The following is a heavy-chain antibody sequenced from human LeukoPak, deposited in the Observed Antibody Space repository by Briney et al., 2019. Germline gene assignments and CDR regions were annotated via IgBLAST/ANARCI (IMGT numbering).Heavy chain of an antibody. V-gene: IGHV1-2*02. Sequence: ASVKVSCKPTGYSFTAYYIFWMRQAPGQGLECMGWINLYNGATKYPQRFQSRVTMTRDTSISTAYMELSRLRSDDTATYYGASWAGGNEPVASFDYWGKGTLVTVSS. CDR3: ASWAGGNEPVASFDY. J-gene: IGHJ4*02. CDR2: INLYNGAT. D-gene: IGHD1-14*01. CDR1: GYSFTAYY.